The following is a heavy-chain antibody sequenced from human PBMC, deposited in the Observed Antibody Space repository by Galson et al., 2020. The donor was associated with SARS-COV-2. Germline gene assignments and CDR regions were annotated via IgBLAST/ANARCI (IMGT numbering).Heavy chain of an antibody. CDR2: MNPNSGNT. CDR3: ARASLDIVVVPAAKVDDYYYYMGV. V-gene: IGHV1-8*01. D-gene: IGHD2-2*03. Sequence: ASVKVSCKASGYTFTSYDINWVRQATGQGLEWMGWMNPNSGNTGYAQKFQGRVTMTRNTSISTAYMELSSLRSEDTAVYYCARASLDIVVVPAAKVDDYYYYMGVWVKLTTVTVSS. J-gene: IGHJ6*03. CDR1: GYTFTSYD.